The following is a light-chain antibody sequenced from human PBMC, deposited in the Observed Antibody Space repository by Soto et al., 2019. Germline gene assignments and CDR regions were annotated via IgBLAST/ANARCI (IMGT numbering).Light chain of an antibody. CDR3: QQYNNWPLT. V-gene: IGKV3D-15*01. J-gene: IGKJ5*01. CDR2: GAS. CDR1: QSVSST. Sequence: IVLTQSPATLPVSLGERATLSCMASQSVSSTLAWHQRRPGQAPRLLIYGASTRATGVPARFSGGGSGTEFTLTITSLQSEDFAVYWCQQYNNWPLTFGPGTRLEIK.